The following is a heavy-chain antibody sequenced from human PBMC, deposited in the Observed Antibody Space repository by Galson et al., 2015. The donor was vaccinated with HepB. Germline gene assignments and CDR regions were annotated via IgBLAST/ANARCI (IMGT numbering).Heavy chain of an antibody. CDR2: IKSKTDGETT. J-gene: IGHJ5*02. D-gene: IGHD2-8*02. CDR1: GFPFNNAW. V-gene: IGHV3-15*01. CDR3: TTDVYYSTYWSWLDP. Sequence: LRLSCAASGFPFNNAWMTWVRQAPGMGLEWVGRIKSKTDGETTDYAAPVKGRFTISRDDSKNRLYLQMNSLKTVDTAVYYCTTDVYYSTYWSWLDPWGQGTLVTVSS.